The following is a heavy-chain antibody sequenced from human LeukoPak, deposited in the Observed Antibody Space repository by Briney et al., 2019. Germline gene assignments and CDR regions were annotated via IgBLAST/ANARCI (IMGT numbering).Heavy chain of an antibody. CDR3: TRGAGWLIDY. J-gene: IGHJ4*02. CDR1: GGSFSGYY. CDR2: INHSGST. Sequence: SETLSLSCAVYGGSFSGYYWSWIRQPPGKGLEWIGEINHSGSTNYNPSLKSRVTISVDTSKNQFSLKLNSMTTADTAVYYCTRGAGWLIDYWGQGILVTVSS. V-gene: IGHV4-34*01. D-gene: IGHD3-16*01.